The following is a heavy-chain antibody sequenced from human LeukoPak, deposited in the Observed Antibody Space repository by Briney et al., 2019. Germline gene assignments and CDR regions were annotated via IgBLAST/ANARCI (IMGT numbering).Heavy chain of an antibody. CDR2: ISSSSSYT. CDR1: GFTFSTSG. V-gene: IGHV3-21*05. J-gene: IGHJ4*02. Sequence: GGSLRLSCAASGFTFSTSGLGWVRQAPGKGLEWISYISSSSSYTDYAESVKGRFTISSDNAKSALYLEMNDLRVEDTAVYYCAAGTAADYWGQGTLVIVSS. D-gene: IGHD6-13*01. CDR3: AAGTAADY.